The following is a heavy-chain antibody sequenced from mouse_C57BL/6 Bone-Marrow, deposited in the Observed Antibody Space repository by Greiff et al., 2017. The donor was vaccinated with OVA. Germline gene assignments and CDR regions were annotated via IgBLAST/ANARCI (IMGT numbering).Heavy chain of an antibody. D-gene: IGHD1-1*02. CDR2: IYPRSGNT. CDR3: ARRGLGSYYFDY. V-gene: IGHV1-81*01. J-gene: IGHJ2*01. Sequence: LQESGAELARPGASVKLSCKASGYTFTSYGISWVKQRTGQGLEWIGEIYPRSGNTYYNEKFKGKATLTADKSSSTAYMELRSLTSEDSAVYFCARRGLGSYYFDYWGQGTTLTVSS. CDR1: GYTFTSYG.